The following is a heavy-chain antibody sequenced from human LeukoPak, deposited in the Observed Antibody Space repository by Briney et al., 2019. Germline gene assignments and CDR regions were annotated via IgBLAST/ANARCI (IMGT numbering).Heavy chain of an antibody. CDR2: FYPKSGAT. D-gene: IGHD3-10*01. CDR3: ARGDGDEYYLDY. V-gene: IGHV1-2*04. J-gene: IGHJ4*02. CDR1: GYTFSTYY. Sequence: ASVNVSCKASGYTFSTYYMHWVRQAPGQGLEWMGWFYPKSGATNYARKFQGWVSMTSDTSISTAYMELSRLKSDDTAIYYCARGDGDEYYLDYWGQGTLLTVSS.